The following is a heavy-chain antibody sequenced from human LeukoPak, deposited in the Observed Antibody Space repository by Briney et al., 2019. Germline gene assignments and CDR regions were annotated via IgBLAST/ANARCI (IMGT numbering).Heavy chain of an antibody. D-gene: IGHD5-12*01. CDR3: ARADSGYDFHY. Sequence: PSETLSLTCAVSGYSISSGYYWGWIRQPPGKGPEWIGSIYHSGSTYYNPSLKSRVTISVDTPKNQFSLKLSSVTAADTAVYYCARADSGYDFHYWGQGTLVTVSS. J-gene: IGHJ4*02. V-gene: IGHV4-38-2*01. CDR1: GYSISSGYY. CDR2: IYHSGST.